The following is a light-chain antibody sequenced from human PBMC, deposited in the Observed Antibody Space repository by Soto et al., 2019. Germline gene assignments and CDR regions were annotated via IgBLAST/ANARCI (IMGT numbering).Light chain of an antibody. CDR1: QGISSY. CDR2: AAS. V-gene: IGKV1-9*01. Sequence: IQLTQSPSFLSASVGDRVTITCRASQGISSYLAWYQQKPGKAPKLLIYAASTLQSGVPSRFSGSGSGTEFTLTISSLQPGDFATYYCQQLNSYPITFGQGTRLEIK. J-gene: IGKJ5*01. CDR3: QQLNSYPIT.